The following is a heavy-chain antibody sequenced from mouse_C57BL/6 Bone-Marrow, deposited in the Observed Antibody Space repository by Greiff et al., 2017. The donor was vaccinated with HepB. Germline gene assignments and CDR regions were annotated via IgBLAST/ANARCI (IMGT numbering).Heavy chain of an antibody. CDR2: IYPGGGYT. CDR1: GYTFTNYW. D-gene: IGHD3-2*02. J-gene: IGHJ2*01. CDR3: ARRQLRLRGYFDY. V-gene: IGHV1-63*01. Sequence: VQLQQSGAELVRPGTSVKMSCKASGYTFTNYWIGWAKQRPGHGLEWIGDIYPGGGYTNYNEKFKGKATLTADKSSSTAYMQFSSLTSEDSAIYYCARRQLRLRGYFDYWGQGTTLTVSS.